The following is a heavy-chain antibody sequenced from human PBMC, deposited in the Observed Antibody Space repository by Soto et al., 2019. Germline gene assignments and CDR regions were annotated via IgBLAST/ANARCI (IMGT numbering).Heavy chain of an antibody. Sequence: PGGSLSLSCAASGFTFSSYEMNWVRQAPGKGLEWVSYISSSGSTIYYADSVKGRFTISRDNAKNSLYLQMNSLRAEDTAVYYCARHTEATVTSYWYFDLWGRGTLVTVSS. J-gene: IGHJ2*01. CDR2: ISSSGSTI. CDR3: ARHTEATVTSYWYFDL. V-gene: IGHV3-48*03. D-gene: IGHD4-17*01. CDR1: GFTFSSYE.